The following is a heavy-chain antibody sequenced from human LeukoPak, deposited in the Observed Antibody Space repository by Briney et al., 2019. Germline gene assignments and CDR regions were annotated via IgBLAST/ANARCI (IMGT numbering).Heavy chain of an antibody. Sequence: GGSLRLSCAASGFSFSSYEMNWVRQAPGKGLEWISYINSNGRNIDYADSVRGRFTISRDNAKNSLYLQMNSLRAEDTALYYCARDIGTMVRGVVFYFDYWGQGTLVTVSS. J-gene: IGHJ4*02. CDR3: ARDIGTMVRGVVFYFDY. D-gene: IGHD3-10*01. CDR1: GFSFSSYE. V-gene: IGHV3-48*03. CDR2: INSNGRNI.